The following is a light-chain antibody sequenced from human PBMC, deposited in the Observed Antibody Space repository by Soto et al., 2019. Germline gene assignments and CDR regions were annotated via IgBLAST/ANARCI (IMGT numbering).Light chain of an antibody. CDR3: QSYDSSLSALYV. J-gene: IGLJ1*01. CDR1: SSNIGAGYD. CDR2: GNS. V-gene: IGLV1-40*01. Sequence: SVLTQPPSVSGAPGQRVTISCTGSSSNIGAGYDVHWYQQLPGTAPKLLIYGNSNRPSGVPDRFSGSKSGTSASLAITGLQAEDEADYYCQSYDSSLSALYVFGNGTKVTVL.